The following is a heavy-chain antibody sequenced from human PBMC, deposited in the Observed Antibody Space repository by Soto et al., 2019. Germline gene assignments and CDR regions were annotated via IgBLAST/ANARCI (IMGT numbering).Heavy chain of an antibody. D-gene: IGHD3-3*01. CDR3: ARDGDLRSDFWSGPLGGGWFDP. CDR1: GGTFSNSA. Sequence: QVQLVQSGAEVRKPGSSVKVSCKASGGTFSNSAITWVRQAPGQGLEWVGGIIPIFGSTNYAQKFQGSVTITPDESTSTAYMEVSSLTSEGTAVYYCARDGDLRSDFWSGPLGGGWFDPWGQGTLVTVSS. V-gene: IGHV1-69*05. CDR2: IIPIFGST. J-gene: IGHJ5*02.